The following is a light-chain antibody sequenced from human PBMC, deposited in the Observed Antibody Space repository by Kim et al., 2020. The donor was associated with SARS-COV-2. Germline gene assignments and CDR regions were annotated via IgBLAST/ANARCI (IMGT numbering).Light chain of an antibody. CDR1: QSVSSSY. CDR2: GAS. J-gene: IGKJ4*01. V-gene: IGKV3-20*01. CDR3: QQYGSSPP. Sequence: LSPGERATPSCRASQSVSSSYLAWYQQKPGQAPRLLIYGASSRATGIPDRFSGSGSGTDFTLTISRLEPEDFAVYYCQQYGSSPPFGGGTKVEIK.